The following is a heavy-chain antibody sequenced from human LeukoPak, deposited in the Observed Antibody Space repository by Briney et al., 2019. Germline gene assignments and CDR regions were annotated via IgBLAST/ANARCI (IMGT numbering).Heavy chain of an antibody. V-gene: IGHV3-23*01. CDR2: ISFSGSDT. J-gene: IGHJ4*02. D-gene: IGHD1-26*01. CDR1: GFTFRNYA. CDR3: AKGGSIGSYFVAFDY. Sequence: LPGGSLRLSCAASGFTFRNYAMSWVRQAPGKGLEWVSAISFSGSDTYYADSVKGRFTISRDNSKNTLYLQMNSLRADDTAVYYCAKGGSIGSYFVAFDYWGQGTLVTVSS.